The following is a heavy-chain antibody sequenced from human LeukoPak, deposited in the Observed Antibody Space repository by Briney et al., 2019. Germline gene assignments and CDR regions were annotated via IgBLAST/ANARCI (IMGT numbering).Heavy chain of an antibody. CDR2: INPNSGGT. Sequence: EASVKVSCKASGYTFTGYYMHWVRQDPGQGLEWMGWINPNSGGTNYAQKFQGRVTMTRDTSISTAYMELSRLRSDDTAVYYCARTKRVVGNYLQPPDYWGQGTLVTVSS. CDR3: ARTKRVVGNYLQPPDY. D-gene: IGHD4-11*01. J-gene: IGHJ4*02. CDR1: GYTFTGYY. V-gene: IGHV1-2*02.